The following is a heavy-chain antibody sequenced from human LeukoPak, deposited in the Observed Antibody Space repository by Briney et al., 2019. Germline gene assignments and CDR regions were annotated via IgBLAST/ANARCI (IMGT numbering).Heavy chain of an antibody. CDR3: ARDLGYGGKEFDP. CDR1: GFTFSDYY. CDR2: ISSSSSYT. J-gene: IGHJ5*02. D-gene: IGHD4-23*01. Sequence: PGGSLRLSCAASGFTFSDYYMSWIRQAPGKGLEWVSYISSSSSYTNYADSVKGRFTISRDNAKNSLYLQMNSLRAEDTAVYYCARDLGYGGKEFDPWGQGTLVTVSS. V-gene: IGHV3-11*06.